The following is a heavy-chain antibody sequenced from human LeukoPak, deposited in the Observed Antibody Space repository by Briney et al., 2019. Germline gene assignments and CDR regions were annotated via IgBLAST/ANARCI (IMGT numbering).Heavy chain of an antibody. J-gene: IGHJ5*02. V-gene: IGHV3-30*18. CDR1: GFTFSSYG. Sequence: GGSLRLSCAASGFTFSSYGMHWVRQAPGKGVEWVAVISYDGSNKYYADSVKGRFTISRDNSKNTLYLQMNSLRAEDTAVYYCAKGYCSSTSCYTGWFDPWGQGTLVTVSS. CDR2: ISYDGSNK. D-gene: IGHD2-2*02. CDR3: AKGYCSSTSCYTGWFDP.